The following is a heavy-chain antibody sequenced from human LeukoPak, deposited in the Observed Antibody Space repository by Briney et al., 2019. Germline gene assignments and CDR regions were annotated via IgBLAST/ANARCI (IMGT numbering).Heavy chain of an antibody. J-gene: IGHJ3*01. D-gene: IGHD1-26*01. CDR1: GFTFSSYA. V-gene: IGHV3-23*01. CDR3: ARVSRSGSLDMHFDV. CDR2: LSAGADIT. Sequence: PGGSLRLSCAASGFTFSSYAMSWVRQAPGKGLEWVSALSAGADITHYTDSVKGRFTISRDDSKNTLYLQTNSLRAEDTALYYCARVSRSGSLDMHFDVWGQGTMVTVSS.